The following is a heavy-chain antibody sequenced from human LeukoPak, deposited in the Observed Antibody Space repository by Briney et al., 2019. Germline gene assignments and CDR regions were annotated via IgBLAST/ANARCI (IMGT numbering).Heavy chain of an antibody. Sequence: SVKVSCKASGGTFSSYAISWVRQAPGQGLEWMGGIIPIFGTANYAQKFQGRVPITTDESTSTAYMELSSLRSEDTAVYYCARVGVIAAAADDAFDIWGQGTMVTVSS. D-gene: IGHD6-13*01. J-gene: IGHJ3*02. CDR1: GGTFSSYA. V-gene: IGHV1-69*05. CDR3: ARVGVIAAAADDAFDI. CDR2: IIPIFGTA.